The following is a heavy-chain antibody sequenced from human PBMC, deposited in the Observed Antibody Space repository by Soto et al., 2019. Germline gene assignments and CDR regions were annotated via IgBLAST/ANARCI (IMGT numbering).Heavy chain of an antibody. CDR3: ASATYYYDSSGYYSGPGYYYGMDV. Sequence: GESLKISCKGSGYSFTSYWIGWVRQMPGKGLEWMGIIYPGDSDTRYSPSFQGQVTISADKSISTAYLQWSSLKASDTAMYYCASATYYYDSSGYYSGPGYYYGMDVWGQGTTVTVSS. CDR2: IYPGDSDT. J-gene: IGHJ6*02. CDR1: GYSFTSYW. D-gene: IGHD3-22*01. V-gene: IGHV5-51*01.